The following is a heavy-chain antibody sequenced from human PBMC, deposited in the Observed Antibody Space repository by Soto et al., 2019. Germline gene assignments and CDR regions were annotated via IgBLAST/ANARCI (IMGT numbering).Heavy chain of an antibody. CDR1: GFTFSSYA. CDR2: ISGSGGST. V-gene: IGHV3-23*01. D-gene: IGHD5-18*01. Sequence: GGSLRLSCAASGFTFSSYAMSWVRQAPGKGLEWVSAISGSGGSTYYADSVKGRFTISRDNSKNTLYLQMNSLRAEDTAVYYCAKDGYSYGVYYYYGMDVWGQGTTVTVSS. J-gene: IGHJ6*02. CDR3: AKDGYSYGVYYYYGMDV.